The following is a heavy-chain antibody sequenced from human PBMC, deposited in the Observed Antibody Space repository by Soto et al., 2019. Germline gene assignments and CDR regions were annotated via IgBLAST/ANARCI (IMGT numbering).Heavy chain of an antibody. CDR3: AGGRIVVVGSRAYYGMDV. Sequence: QVHLLLQSGAEVKKPGSSVKVSCKASGGTPSNSAISWVRQAPGRGLEWMGGIIPVFGLVKYAQNFQGRVTITADESTNTAYMELSSLRPEEAAVYYCAGGRIVVVGSRAYYGMDVWGQGTTVTVSS. V-gene: IGHV1-69*01. J-gene: IGHJ6*02. CDR2: IIPVFGLV. D-gene: IGHD3-22*01. CDR1: GGTPSNSA.